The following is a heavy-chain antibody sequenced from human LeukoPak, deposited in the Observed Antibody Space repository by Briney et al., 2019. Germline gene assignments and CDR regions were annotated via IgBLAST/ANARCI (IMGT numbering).Heavy chain of an antibody. D-gene: IGHD3-22*01. J-gene: IGHJ4*02. CDR2: ISGSGGST. V-gene: IGHV3-23*01. CDR3: AKDRFDSLPGADVDY. Sequence: GGSLRLSCAASGFTFSSYAMSWVRQAPGKGLEWVSAISGSGGSTYYADSVKGRITISRDNSKNTLYLQMNSLRADDTAVYYCAKDRFDSLPGADVDYWGQGTLVTVSS. CDR1: GFTFSSYA.